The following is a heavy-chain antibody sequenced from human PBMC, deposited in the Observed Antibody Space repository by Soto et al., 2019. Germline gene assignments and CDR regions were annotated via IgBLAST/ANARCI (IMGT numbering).Heavy chain of an antibody. V-gene: IGHV5-51*01. D-gene: IGHD1-7*01. Sequence: EVQLVQSGAEVKKPGESLKISCKGSGYTFTSYWIAWVRQMAGKGLEWMGTIYPGDSDTRYSPSFQGQVTISADKSIRTASLQWSSLKSSDTAMYYCAITGTASCIAFWGKGTLVTVSS. CDR1: GYTFTSYW. CDR3: AITGTASCIAF. CDR2: IYPGDSDT. J-gene: IGHJ4*02.